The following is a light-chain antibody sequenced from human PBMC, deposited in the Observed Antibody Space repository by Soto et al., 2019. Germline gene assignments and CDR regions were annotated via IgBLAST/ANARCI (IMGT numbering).Light chain of an antibody. CDR1: SSNIASNT. V-gene: IGLV1-44*01. Sequence: QSVLTQPPSASGTPGQRVTVSCSGSSSNIASNTVNWYQQLPGTAPKLLIYSNDQRLSGVPDRFSASKSGTSASLAISGLQSEDEADYYCASWDDSLNGHVFGTGTKVTVL. J-gene: IGLJ1*01. CDR2: SND. CDR3: ASWDDSLNGHV.